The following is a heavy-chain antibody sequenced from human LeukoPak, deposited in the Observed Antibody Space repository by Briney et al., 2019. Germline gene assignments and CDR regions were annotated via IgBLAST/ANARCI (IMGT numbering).Heavy chain of an antibody. CDR2: IYTSGST. CDR1: GGSISSGSYY. D-gene: IGHD2-15*01. Sequence: PSETLSLTCTVSGGSISSGSYYWSWIRQPAGKGLERIGRIYTSGSTNYNPSLKSRVTISVDTSKNQFSLKLSSVTAADTAVYYCARESAIVVVVAAGAFDIWGQGTMVTVSS. CDR3: ARESAIVVVVAAGAFDI. J-gene: IGHJ3*02. V-gene: IGHV4-61*02.